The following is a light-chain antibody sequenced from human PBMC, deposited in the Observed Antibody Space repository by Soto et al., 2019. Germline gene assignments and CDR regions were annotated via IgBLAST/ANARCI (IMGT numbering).Light chain of an antibody. V-gene: IGLV2-8*01. CDR3: NSYAGNNNWV. Sequence: QSALTQPPSASGSPGQSVTISCTGTSSDVGGYNYVSWYQQHPGKAPKVMIYDVSERPSGVPDRFSGSKSGNTASLTVSGLQAEDEGDYYCNSYAGNNNWVFGGGTKLTVL. J-gene: IGLJ3*02. CDR2: DVS. CDR1: SSDVGGYNY.